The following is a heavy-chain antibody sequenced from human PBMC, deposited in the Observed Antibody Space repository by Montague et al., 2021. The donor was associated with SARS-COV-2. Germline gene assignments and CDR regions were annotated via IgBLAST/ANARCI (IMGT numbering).Heavy chain of an antibody. V-gene: IGHV4-61*09. CDR1: GGSISSASYY. D-gene: IGHD3-10*01. Sequence: TLSLTCTVSGGSISSASYYWSWIRQPAGKGLEWIGHIYSTVITNYNPSLKSRVTISVDLSKNQFSLKMTSVTAADTAVYYCARRRLTLLWYGMDVWGQGTTVTVSS. CDR3: ARRRLTLLWYGMDV. J-gene: IGHJ6*02. CDR2: IYSTVIT.